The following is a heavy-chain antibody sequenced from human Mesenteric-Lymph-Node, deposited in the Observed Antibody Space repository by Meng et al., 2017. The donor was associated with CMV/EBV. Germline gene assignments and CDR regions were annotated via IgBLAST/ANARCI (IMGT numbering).Heavy chain of an antibody. Sequence: ETLSLTCAASGFTFSNSWMSWVRQAPGKGLEWVANINQDGSEKYYVDSVKGRFTISRDNAKNSLYLQMNSLRAEDTAVYYCARDCGGDCYSYYYYYGMDVWGQGTTVTVSS. D-gene: IGHD2-21*01. J-gene: IGHJ6*02. CDR1: GFTFSNSW. CDR3: ARDCGGDCYSYYYYYGMDV. CDR2: INQDGSEK. V-gene: IGHV3-7*01.